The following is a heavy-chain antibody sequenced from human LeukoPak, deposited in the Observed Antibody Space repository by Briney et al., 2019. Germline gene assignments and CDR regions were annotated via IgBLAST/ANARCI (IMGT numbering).Heavy chain of an antibody. CDR1: GFTFSSYA. V-gene: IGHV3-23*01. J-gene: IGHJ4*02. CDR3: AKGGGPYHLPTDY. CDR2: ITSAGNT. D-gene: IGHD2-2*01. Sequence: GGSLRLSCAASGFTFSSYAMSWVRQAPGKGLEWVSAITSAGNTYYADSVKGRFTISRDSSKNTLYLQMNSLRSEDTAVYYCAKGGGPYHLPTDYWGQGTLVTVSS.